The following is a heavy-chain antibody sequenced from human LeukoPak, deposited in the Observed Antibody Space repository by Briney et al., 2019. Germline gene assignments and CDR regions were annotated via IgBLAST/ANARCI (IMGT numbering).Heavy chain of an antibody. J-gene: IGHJ4*02. CDR3: ARGGPTVVYYFDY. CDR2: IIPIFGTA. V-gene: IGHV1-69*01. D-gene: IGHD4-23*01. CDR1: GFTFSSYA. Sequence: GGSLRLSCAASGFTFSSYAISWVRQAPGQGLEWMGGIIPIFGTANYAQKFQGRVTITADESTSTAYMELSSLRSEDTAVYYCARGGPTVVYYFDYWGQGTLVTVSS.